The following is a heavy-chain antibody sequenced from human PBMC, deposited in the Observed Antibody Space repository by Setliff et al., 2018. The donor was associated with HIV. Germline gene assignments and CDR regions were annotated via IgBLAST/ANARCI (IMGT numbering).Heavy chain of an antibody. CDR3: ATIREYYYDSSGQEYFQH. Sequence: GASVKVSCKASGYILTSYAIHWVRQAPGQGLEWMGWINAGNGDTKYSHKFQGRVSITRDTSANTAYMELSSLRSEDTAVYYCATIREYYYDSSGQEYFQHWGHGTLVTVSS. D-gene: IGHD3-22*01. V-gene: IGHV1-3*01. J-gene: IGHJ1*01. CDR1: GYILTSYA. CDR2: INAGNGDT.